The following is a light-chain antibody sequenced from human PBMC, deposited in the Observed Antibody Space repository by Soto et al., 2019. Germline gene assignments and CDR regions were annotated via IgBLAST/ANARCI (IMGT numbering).Light chain of an antibody. CDR2: AAS. V-gene: IGKV1-39*01. J-gene: IGKJ4*01. CDR1: QSISSY. CDR3: QQSYSTPPLT. Sequence: DIQMTKSPSSLSASVGDRVTITCRASQSISSYLNWYQQKPGKAPKLLIYAASSLQSGVPSRFSGSGSGTDFTLTISSLQPEDFATYYCQQSYSTPPLTFGGGTKVDIK.